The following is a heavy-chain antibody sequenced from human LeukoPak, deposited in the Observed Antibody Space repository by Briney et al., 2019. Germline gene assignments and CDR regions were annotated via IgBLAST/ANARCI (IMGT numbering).Heavy chain of an antibody. V-gene: IGHV3-33*01. Sequence: GRSLRLSCAASGFXFSSYGIHWVRQAPGKGLEWVAVIWYDGSNKYYADSVKGRFTISRDNSKNTLYLQMNSLRAEDTAVYYCARDKYSSSMIDYWGQGTLVTVSS. CDR1: GFXFSSYG. J-gene: IGHJ4*02. CDR2: IWYDGSNK. CDR3: ARDKYSSSMIDY. D-gene: IGHD6-13*01.